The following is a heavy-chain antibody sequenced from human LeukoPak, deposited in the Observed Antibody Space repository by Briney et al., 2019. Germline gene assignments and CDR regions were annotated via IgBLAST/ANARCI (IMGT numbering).Heavy chain of an antibody. Sequence: GASVKVSCKVSGYTLNELSIHWVRQAPGGGPEWVGGFDPEEGETIYAHKFQGKVSMTEDTSTDTAYMELRSLRSEDTAVYYCATDVETTDHEGAFDMWGQGTMVTVSS. D-gene: IGHD4-11*01. CDR1: GYTLNELS. J-gene: IGHJ3*02. CDR3: ATDVETTDHEGAFDM. V-gene: IGHV1-24*01. CDR2: FDPEEGET.